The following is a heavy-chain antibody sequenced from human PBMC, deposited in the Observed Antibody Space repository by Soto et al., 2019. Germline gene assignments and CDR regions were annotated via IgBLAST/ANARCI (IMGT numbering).Heavy chain of an antibody. V-gene: IGHV1-3*01. D-gene: IGHD3-16*02. J-gene: IGHJ4*02. CDR3: ARDYDYVWGSYRYMNYFDY. CDR1: GYTFTSYA. CDR2: INAGNGNT. Sequence: ASVKVSCKASGYTFTSYAMHWVRQAPGQRLEWMGWINAGNGNTKYSQKFQGRVTINRDTSASTAYMELSSLRTEDTAVYYCARDYDYVWGSYRYMNYFDYWGQGTLVTVSS.